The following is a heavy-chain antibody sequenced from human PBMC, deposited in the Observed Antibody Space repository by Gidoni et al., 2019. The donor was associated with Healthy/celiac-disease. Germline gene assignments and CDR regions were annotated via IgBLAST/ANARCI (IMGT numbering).Heavy chain of an antibody. J-gene: IGHJ4*02. CDR2: IYYSGRT. Sequence: QLQLQESGAGLVKPSDTLSLTCTLSGRSISSSSYSWGWIRQPPGKGLEWIGSIYYSGRTYYNPALKSRVTIQVDTSKNQFYLKLSSVTAADTAVYYCARVGSGSYSDYWGQGTLVTVSS. D-gene: IGHD1-26*01. CDR1: GRSISSSSYS. CDR3: ARVGSGSYSDY. V-gene: IGHV4-39*07.